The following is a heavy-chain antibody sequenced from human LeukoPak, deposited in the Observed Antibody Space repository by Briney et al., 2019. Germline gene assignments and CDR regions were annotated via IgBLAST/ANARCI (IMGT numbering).Heavy chain of an antibody. J-gene: IGHJ5*02. CDR2: INPNSGGT. D-gene: IGHD3-10*01. CDR1: GYTFTGYY. Sequence: ASVKVSCKASGYTFTGYYMHWVRQAPGQGLEWMGWINPNSGGTNYAQKFQGRVTMTGDTSISTAYMELSRLRSDDTAVYYCARDQGYRPYYYGSGSYYIGLIDPWGQGTLVTVSS. CDR3: ARDQGYRPYYYGSGSYYIGLIDP. V-gene: IGHV1-2*02.